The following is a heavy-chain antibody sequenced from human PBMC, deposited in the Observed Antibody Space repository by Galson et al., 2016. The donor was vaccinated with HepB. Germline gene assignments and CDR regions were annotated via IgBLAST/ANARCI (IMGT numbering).Heavy chain of an antibody. V-gene: IGHV3-23*01. D-gene: IGHD2-21*02. J-gene: IGHJ5*02. CDR2: IRNSGSNT. CDR3: VKDFRSCGGGDCYGWFDP. Sequence: SLRLSCAASGFTFSNFAMNWVRQAPGKGLEWVSSIRNSGSNTYYADSVKGRFTISRDNSKNTLFLQMNNLRADVTAVYYCVKDFRSCGGGDCYGWFDPWGQGILVTVSS. CDR1: GFTFSNFA.